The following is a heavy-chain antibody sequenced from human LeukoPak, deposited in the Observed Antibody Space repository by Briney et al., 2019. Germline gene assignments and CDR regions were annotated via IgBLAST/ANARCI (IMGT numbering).Heavy chain of an antibody. J-gene: IGHJ6*03. CDR1: GGSISSSSYY. D-gene: IGHD3-10*01. CDR3: ARRLPYYEGSGSRHGNGGYMDV. CDR2: IFYSGST. Sequence: SETLSLTCTVSGGSISSSSYYWGWIRQPPGKGLEWIGSIFYSGSTYYSPSLRSRVTISLDTSRNQFSLKLSSVTAADTAVYYCARRLPYYEGSGSRHGNGGYMDVWGKGTTVTISS. V-gene: IGHV4-39*07.